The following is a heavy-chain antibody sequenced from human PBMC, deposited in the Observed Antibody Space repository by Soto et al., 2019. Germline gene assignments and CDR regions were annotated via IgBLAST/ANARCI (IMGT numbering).Heavy chain of an antibody. CDR3: ARAVAESSGWTGMGY. V-gene: IGHV3-30-3*01. Sequence: QVQLVESGGGVVQPGRSLTLSCAASGFTFSSYAMHWVRQAPGKGLEWVAVISYDGSNKYYADSVKGRFTISRDNSKNTLYLQMNSLRAEDTAVYYCARAVAESSGWTGMGYWGQGTLVTVSS. J-gene: IGHJ4*02. D-gene: IGHD6-19*01. CDR1: GFTFSSYA. CDR2: ISYDGSNK.